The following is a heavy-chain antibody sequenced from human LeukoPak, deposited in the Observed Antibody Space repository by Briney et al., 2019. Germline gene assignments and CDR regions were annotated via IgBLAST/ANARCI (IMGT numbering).Heavy chain of an antibody. J-gene: IGHJ6*02. V-gene: IGHV4-31*03. CDR2: IYYSGST. D-gene: IGHD3-3*01. Sequence: SQTLSLTCTVSGGSISSGGYYWSWIRQHPGKGLEWIGYIYYSGSTYYNPSLKSRVTISVGTSKNQFSLKLSSVTAADTAVYYCARVSTEDFGYYGMDVWGQGTTVTVSS. CDR3: ARVSTEDFGYYGMDV. CDR1: GGSISSGGYY.